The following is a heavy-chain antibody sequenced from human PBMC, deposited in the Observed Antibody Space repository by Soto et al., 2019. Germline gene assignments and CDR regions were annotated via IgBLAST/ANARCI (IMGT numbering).Heavy chain of an antibody. Sequence: PGESLKISCQASGYTFIYFWVAWVRQVPGKGLEWMGVIYPGASDIRYSPSFEGHVTISADKSTNTAYLQWSSLAAADTAIYYCARQGTSRGSDYAAFAFWGPGTLVTV. V-gene: IGHV5-51*01. J-gene: IGHJ4*02. CDR3: ARQGTSRGSDYAAFAF. CDR1: GYTFIYFW. D-gene: IGHD3-10*01. CDR2: IYPGASDI.